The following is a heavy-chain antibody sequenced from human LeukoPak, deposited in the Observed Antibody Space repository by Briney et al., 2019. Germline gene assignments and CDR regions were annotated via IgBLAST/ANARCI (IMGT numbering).Heavy chain of an antibody. J-gene: IGHJ4*02. D-gene: IGHD5-18*01. V-gene: IGHV3-30*04. CDR1: GFTFSSYA. Sequence: GGSLRLSCAASGFTFSSYAMHWVRQAPGKGLEWVAVISYDGSNKYYADSVKGRFTSSRDNSKNTLYLQMNSLRAEDTAVYYCAREGDTAMVVFDYWGQGTLVTVSS. CDR2: ISYDGSNK. CDR3: AREGDTAMVVFDY.